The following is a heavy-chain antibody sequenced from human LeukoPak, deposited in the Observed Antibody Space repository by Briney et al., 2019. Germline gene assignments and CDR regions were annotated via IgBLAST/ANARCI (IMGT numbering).Heavy chain of an antibody. Sequence: GASVKVSCRASGYTFTSYDINWVRQATGQGLEWMGWMNPNSGNTGYAQKFQGRVTMTRNTSISTAYMELSSLRSEDTAVYYCLFWLVGATTRVNYFDYWGQGTLVTVSS. CDR2: MNPNSGNT. V-gene: IGHV1-8*01. D-gene: IGHD1-26*01. CDR1: GYTFTSYD. J-gene: IGHJ4*02. CDR3: LFWLVGATTRVNYFDY.